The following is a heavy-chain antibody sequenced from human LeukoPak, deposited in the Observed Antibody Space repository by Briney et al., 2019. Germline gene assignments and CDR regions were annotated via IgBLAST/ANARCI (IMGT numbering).Heavy chain of an antibody. D-gene: IGHD6-19*01. CDR1: RDSPTTTNW. Sequence: SETLSLTCAVSRDSPTTTNWWTWVRQPPGKGLEWIGEIYHSGSTNYNPSLKSRVTVSLDRSRNHFSLRLNSVTAADTAVYYCARGGNSAWYFDYWGQGTLVTVSS. J-gene: IGHJ4*02. V-gene: IGHV4-4*02. CDR2: IYHSGST. CDR3: ARGGNSAWYFDY.